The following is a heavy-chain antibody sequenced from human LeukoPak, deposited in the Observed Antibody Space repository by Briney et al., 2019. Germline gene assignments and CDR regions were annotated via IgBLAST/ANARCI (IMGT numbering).Heavy chain of an antibody. CDR1: GYTFTTYP. Sequence: ASVKVSCKASGYTFTTYPINWVRQAPGQGLEWMGWIDTNTGSPTYAQGLTGRFVFALDTSVSTAFLQINSLKAEDTALYYCVRGIDTTGCFNYWGQGTLVTVSS. CDR3: VRGIDTTGCFNY. D-gene: IGHD3-22*01. V-gene: IGHV7-4-1*02. CDR2: IDTNTGSP. J-gene: IGHJ4*02.